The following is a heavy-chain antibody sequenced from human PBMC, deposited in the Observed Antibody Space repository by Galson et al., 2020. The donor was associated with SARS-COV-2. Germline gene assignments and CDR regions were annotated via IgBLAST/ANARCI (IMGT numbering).Heavy chain of an antibody. J-gene: IGHJ4*02. D-gene: IGHD3-16*02. CDR1: GFTFSSYG. Sequence: TGGSLRLSCAASGFTFSSYGMHWVRQAPGKGLEWVAVISYDGSNKYYADSVKGRFTISRDNSKNTLYLQMNSLRAEDTAVYYCAKVASDYVWGSYRYPVLDYWGQGTLVIVSS. CDR3: AKVASDYVWGSYRYPVLDY. V-gene: IGHV3-30*18. CDR2: ISYDGSNK.